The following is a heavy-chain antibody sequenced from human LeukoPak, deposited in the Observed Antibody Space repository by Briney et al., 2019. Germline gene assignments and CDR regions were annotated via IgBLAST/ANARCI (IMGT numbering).Heavy chain of an antibody. CDR3: ARDREFSYDSSGYHDY. CDR1: GFTFSSYW. J-gene: IGHJ4*02. CDR2: IKQDGSEK. V-gene: IGHV3-7*01. D-gene: IGHD3-22*01. Sequence: GGSLRLSCAASGFTFSSYWMSWVRQAPGKGLEWVANIKQDGSEKYYVDSVKGRFTISRDNAKNSLYLQMNSLRAEDTAVYYCARDREFSYDSSGYHDYWGQGTLVTVSS.